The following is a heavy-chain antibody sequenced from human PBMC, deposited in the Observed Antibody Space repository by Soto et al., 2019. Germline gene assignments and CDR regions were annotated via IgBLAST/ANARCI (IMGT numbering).Heavy chain of an antibody. J-gene: IGHJ4*02. CDR1: GFTFSSYG. V-gene: IGHV3-30*18. CDR2: ISYDGSNK. D-gene: IGHD6-6*01. CDR3: AKDLFRFAYSSSSPGGNFDY. Sequence: QVQLVESGGGVVQPGRSLRLSCAASGFTFSSYGMHWVRQAPGKGLEWVAVISYDGSNKYYADSVKGRFTISRDNSKNTPYLHMNRLRAEDTAVYYCAKDLFRFAYSSSSPGGNFDYWGQATPVTVSS.